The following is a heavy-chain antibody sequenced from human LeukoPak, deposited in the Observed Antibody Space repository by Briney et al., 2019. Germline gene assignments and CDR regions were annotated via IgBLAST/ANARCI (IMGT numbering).Heavy chain of an antibody. D-gene: IGHD4-17*01. Sequence: PARSLRLSCAASGFTFSSYWMHWVRQAPGKGLVWVSRINTDGSSTSYADSVKGRFTISRDNAKNTLYLQMNSLRAEDTAVYYCARSLTTVTTPYYYYYMDVWGKGTTVTVSS. CDR3: ARSLTTVTTPYYYYYMDV. CDR1: GFTFSSYW. V-gene: IGHV3-74*01. CDR2: INTDGSST. J-gene: IGHJ6*03.